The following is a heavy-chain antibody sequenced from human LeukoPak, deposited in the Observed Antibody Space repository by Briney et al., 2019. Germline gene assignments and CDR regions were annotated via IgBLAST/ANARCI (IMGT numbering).Heavy chain of an antibody. CDR1: GGTSSSYT. Sequence: SVKVSCKASGGTSSSYTISWVRQAPGQGLEWMGRIIPIDGVENYAQKFQGRVTITADKLTSTAYMELSSLRSEDTAVYYCARALDCTNGVCFGDDAFDIWGQGTMVTVSS. J-gene: IGHJ3*02. CDR2: IIPIDGVE. V-gene: IGHV1-69*02. CDR3: ARALDCTNGVCFGDDAFDI. D-gene: IGHD2-8*01.